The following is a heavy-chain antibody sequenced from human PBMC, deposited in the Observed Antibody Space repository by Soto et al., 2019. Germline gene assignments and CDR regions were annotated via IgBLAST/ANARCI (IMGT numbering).Heavy chain of an antibody. CDR1: GGSISSYY. CDR2: IYTSGST. CDR3: ARDRYXLDCSGGSCYSENWFDP. V-gene: IGHV4-4*07. Sequence: PSETLSLTCTVSGGSISSYYWSWIRQPAGKGLEWIGRIYTSGSTNYNPSLKSRVTMSVDTSKNQFSLKLSSVTAADTAVYYCARDRYXLDCSGGSCYSENWFDPWGQGTLVTVSS. D-gene: IGHD2-15*01. J-gene: IGHJ5*02.